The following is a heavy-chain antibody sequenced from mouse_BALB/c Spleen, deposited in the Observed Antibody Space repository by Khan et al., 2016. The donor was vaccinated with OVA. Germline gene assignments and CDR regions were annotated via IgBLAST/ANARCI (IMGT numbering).Heavy chain of an antibody. D-gene: IGHD1-1*01. V-gene: IGHV5-6*01. Sequence: EVELVESGGDVVKPGGSLKLSCAASGFTFSTYGMSWVRQTPDKRLEWVATVSTGGNYTYYPDTVKGRFTISRDNAKNTLYLQMNSLESEDTAMFYCARLAYYYDSEGFAYWGQGTLVTVAA. CDR1: GFTFSTYG. CDR2: VSTGGNYT. J-gene: IGHJ3*01. CDR3: ARLAYYYDSEGFAY.